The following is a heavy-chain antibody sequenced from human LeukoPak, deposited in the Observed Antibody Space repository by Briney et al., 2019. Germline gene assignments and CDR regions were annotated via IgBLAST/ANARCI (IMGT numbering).Heavy chain of an antibody. D-gene: IGHD3-10*01. J-gene: IGHJ4*02. CDR1: GGSISSSSCY. Sequence: SETLSLTCTVSGGSISSSSCYWVWLRQPPGKGLEGFGSIYYSGSTYYNPSLKSRVTISVDTSKNQFSLKLSSVTAADTAVYYCARGSYYGSGRRYYFDYWGQGTLVTVSS. CDR2: IYYSGST. CDR3: ARGSYYGSGRRYYFDY. V-gene: IGHV4-39*01.